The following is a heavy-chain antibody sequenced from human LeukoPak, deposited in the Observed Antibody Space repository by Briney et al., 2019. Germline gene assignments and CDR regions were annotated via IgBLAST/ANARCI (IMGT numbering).Heavy chain of an antibody. V-gene: IGHV3-23*05. CDR2: IDGRGSST. CDR1: GFTFSSYA. D-gene: IGHD2-2*01. J-gene: IGHJ4*02. Sequence: PGGSLRLSCAASGFTFSSYAMSWVRQAPNKGLEWVSTIDGRGSSTFSADSVKGRFTISRDNSKNTLYLQMNSLRAEDTAVYYCAKTLLGLVVPAAAIDYWGQGTLVTVSS. CDR3: AKTLLGLVVPAAAIDY.